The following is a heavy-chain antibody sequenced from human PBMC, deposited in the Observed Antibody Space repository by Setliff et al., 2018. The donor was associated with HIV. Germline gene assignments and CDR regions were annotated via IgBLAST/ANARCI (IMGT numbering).Heavy chain of an antibody. D-gene: IGHD2-21*02. V-gene: IGHV4-39*07. CDR2: IYYSGST. Sequence: SETLSLTCTVSGGSISNSRYYWSWIRQPPGKGLEWIGSIYYSGSTYYNPSLKSRVTISVDKSKNQFSLKLNSVTAADTAVYYCARGEACGGGCHYAFELWGRGTMVTVSS. CDR1: GGSISNSRYY. J-gene: IGHJ3*01. CDR3: ARGEACGGGCHYAFEL.